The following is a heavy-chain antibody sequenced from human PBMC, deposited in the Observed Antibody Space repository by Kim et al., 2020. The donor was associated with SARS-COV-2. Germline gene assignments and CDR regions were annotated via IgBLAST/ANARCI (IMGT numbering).Heavy chain of an antibody. J-gene: IGHJ6*02. CDR1: GGTFSSYT. CDR3: ASRSYYYYYGMDV. Sequence: SVKVSCKASGGTFSSYTISWVRQAPGQGLEWMGRIIPILGIANYAQKFQGRVTITADKSTSTAYMELSSLRSEDTAVYYCASRSYYYYYGMDVWGQGTTVTVSS. V-gene: IGHV1-69*02. CDR2: IIPILGIA.